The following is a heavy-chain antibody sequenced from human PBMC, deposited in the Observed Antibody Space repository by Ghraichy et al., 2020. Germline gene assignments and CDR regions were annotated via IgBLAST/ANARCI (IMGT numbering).Heavy chain of an antibody. J-gene: IGHJ5*02. CDR1: GGSISFYY. V-gene: IGHV4-59*01. CDR3: ARDVQSPRLGYYDSSGRFDR. D-gene: IGHD3-22*01. CDR2: IYSSGST. Sequence: ETLSLTCTVSGGSISFYYWSWIRQPPGKGLEWIGSIYSSGSTKYNPSLKSRVTISVDTSKNQFSLKLSSVTAADTAVYYCARDVQSPRLGYYDSSGRFDRWGQGTLVTVSS.